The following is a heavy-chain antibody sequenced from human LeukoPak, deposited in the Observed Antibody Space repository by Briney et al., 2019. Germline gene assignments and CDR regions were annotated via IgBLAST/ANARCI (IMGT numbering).Heavy chain of an antibody. J-gene: IGHJ6*02. Sequence: SETLSLTCTVSGGSISSYYWGWIRQPPGKELEYIGYMYYRGSTNYNPSLKSRVTMSVDTSKNQFSLKLNSVTAADTAVYYCARHTPITLGRGYYYVIDVWGQGTTVTVSS. CDR3: ARHTPITLGRGYYYVIDV. CDR1: GGSISSYY. CDR2: MYYRGST. D-gene: IGHD3-10*01. V-gene: IGHV4-59*08.